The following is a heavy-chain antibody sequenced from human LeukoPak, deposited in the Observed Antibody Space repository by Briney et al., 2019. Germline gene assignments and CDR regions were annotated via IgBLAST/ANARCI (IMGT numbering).Heavy chain of an antibody. CDR2: ISYDGSNK. CDR1: GFTFSSYA. Sequence: GGSLRLSCAASGFTFSSYAMHWVRQAPGKGLEWVAVISYDGSNKYYADSVKGRFTISRDNSKNTLYLQMNSLRAEDTAVYYCAKGHKGMQWLVRGYFDYWGQGTLVTVSS. J-gene: IGHJ4*02. V-gene: IGHV3-30-3*01. D-gene: IGHD6-19*01. CDR3: AKGHKGMQWLVRGYFDY.